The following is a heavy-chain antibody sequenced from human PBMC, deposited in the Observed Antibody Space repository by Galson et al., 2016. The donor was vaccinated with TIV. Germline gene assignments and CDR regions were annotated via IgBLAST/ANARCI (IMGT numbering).Heavy chain of an antibody. CDR1: GGSISSGSYY. Sequence: LSLTCTVSGGSISSGSYYWSWIRQPAGKGLEWIGRIYTSGSTNYNPSLKSRVTISVDTSKNQFSLKLSSVTAADTAMYYCARDPPFYHTGDWDWFAPWGQGTLVTVSS. CDR3: ARDPPFYHTGDWDWFAP. J-gene: IGHJ5*02. V-gene: IGHV4-61*02. D-gene: IGHD2-21*01. CDR2: IYTSGST.